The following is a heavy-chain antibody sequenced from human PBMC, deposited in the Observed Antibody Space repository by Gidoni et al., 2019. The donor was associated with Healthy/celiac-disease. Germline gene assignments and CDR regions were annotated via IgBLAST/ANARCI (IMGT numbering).Heavy chain of an antibody. V-gene: IGHV3-23*01. CDR3: AKDSLTTRGGDGGY. CDR2: ISGSGGST. J-gene: IGHJ4*02. Sequence: EVQLLESGGVLVQPGGSLSLSCAASGFTFSSYAMSWVRPAPGKGLEWVSAISGSGGSTYYADSVKGRFTISRDNSKNTLYLQMNSLRAEDTAVYYCAKDSLTTRGGDGGYWGQGTLVTVSS. CDR1: GFTFSSYA. D-gene: IGHD2-21*02.